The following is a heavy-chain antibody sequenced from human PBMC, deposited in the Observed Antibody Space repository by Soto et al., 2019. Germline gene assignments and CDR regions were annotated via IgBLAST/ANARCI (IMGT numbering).Heavy chain of an antibody. J-gene: IGHJ6*02. CDR3: ARGGKRQLSLAGGYYYYGMDV. V-gene: IGHV3-33*01. Sequence: GGSLRLSCAASGFTFSSYGMHWVRQAPGKGLEWVAVIWYDGSNKYYADSVKGRFTISRDNSKNTLYLQMNSLRAEDTAVYYCARGGKRQLSLAGGYYYYGMDVWGQGTTVTVS. CDR2: IWYDGSNK. CDR1: GFTFSSYG. D-gene: IGHD3-16*01.